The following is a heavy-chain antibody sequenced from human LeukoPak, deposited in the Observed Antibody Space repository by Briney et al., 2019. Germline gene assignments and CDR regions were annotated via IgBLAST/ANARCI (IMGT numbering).Heavy chain of an antibody. V-gene: IGHV4-59*10. CDR2: IYTSGST. J-gene: IGHJ4*02. Sequence: SETLSLTCAVYGGSFSGYYWSWIRQPAGKGLEWIGHIYTSGSTNYNPSLKSRVTMSVDTSKNQFSLKLSSVTAADTAVYYCATGTGFSSSWPFDYWGQGTLVTVSS. CDR1: GGSFSGYY. CDR3: ATGTGFSSSWPFDY. D-gene: IGHD6-13*01.